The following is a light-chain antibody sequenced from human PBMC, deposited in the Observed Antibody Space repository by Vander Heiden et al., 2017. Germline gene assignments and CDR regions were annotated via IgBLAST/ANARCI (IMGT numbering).Light chain of an antibody. Sequence: CPSSLSASLGDRVTITCQASQDISNYLNWYQQKPGKAPKLLIYDASNLETGVPSRFSGSGSGTDFTFTISSLQPEDIATYYCQQYDNLPITFGQGTRLEIK. J-gene: IGKJ5*01. CDR3: QQYDNLPIT. CDR2: DAS. V-gene: IGKV1-33*01. CDR1: QDISNY.